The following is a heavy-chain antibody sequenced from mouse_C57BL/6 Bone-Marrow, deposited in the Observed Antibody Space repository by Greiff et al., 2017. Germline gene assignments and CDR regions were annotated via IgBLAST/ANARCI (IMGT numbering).Heavy chain of an antibody. CDR1: GFSLTSYG. CDR2: IWGVGST. V-gene: IGHV2-6*01. J-gene: IGHJ3*01. Sequence: QVQLKESGPGLVAPSQSLSITCTVSGFSLTSYGVDWVRQSPGKGLEWLGVIWGVGSTNYNSAPKSRLSISKDNSKSQVFLKMNSLQTDDTARYYCAISRFAYWGQGTLVTVSA. CDR3: AISRFAY.